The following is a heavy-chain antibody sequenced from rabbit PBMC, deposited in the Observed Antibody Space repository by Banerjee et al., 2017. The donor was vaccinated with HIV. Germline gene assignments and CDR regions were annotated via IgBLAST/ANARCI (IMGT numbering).Heavy chain of an antibody. CDR2: IYAGKGST. V-gene: IGHV1S7*01. CDR3: ARDDSSGWGYFNL. Sequence: QLKETGGGLVQPGGSLTLSCKASGFDFSSYYMSWVRQAPGKGLEWIGIIYAGKGSTDYASWVNGRFTISSDNAQNTVDLQMNSLTAADTATYFCARDDSSGWGYFNLWGPGTLVTVS. D-gene: IGHD4-1*01. CDR1: GFDFSSYY. J-gene: IGHJ4*01.